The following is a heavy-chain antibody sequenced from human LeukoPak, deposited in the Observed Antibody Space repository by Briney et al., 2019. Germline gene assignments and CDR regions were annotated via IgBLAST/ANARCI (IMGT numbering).Heavy chain of an antibody. D-gene: IGHD5-18*01. CDR1: GFTFSNYW. CDR3: AKPVGIHVWLLRGGFDY. V-gene: IGHV3-7*01. J-gene: IGHJ4*02. Sequence: GGSLRLSCAASGFTFSNYWMSWVRQAPGKGLEWVANIKQDGSETYYVDSVKGRFTISRDNAKNSLFLQMNSLTAEDTAVYYCAKPVGIHVWLLRGGFDYWGQGTLVTVSS. CDR2: IKQDGSET.